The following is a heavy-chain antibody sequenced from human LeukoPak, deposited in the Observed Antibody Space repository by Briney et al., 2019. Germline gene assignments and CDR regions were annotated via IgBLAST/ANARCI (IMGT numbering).Heavy chain of an antibody. CDR3: ARGPMVGVVIIGARPIWFDP. D-gene: IGHD3-10*01. V-gene: IGHV4-39*01. CDR1: GGSISRSSYY. Sequence: ETLSLTCTVSGGSISRSSYYCGWICHPPGKGLEWIGSIYYSVGTHYNTSLTSRVNISVDTSKNQFSLKLSSVTGAVTAVYYGARGPMVGVVIIGARPIWFDPWGQGTLVTVSS. J-gene: IGHJ5*02. CDR2: IYYSVGT.